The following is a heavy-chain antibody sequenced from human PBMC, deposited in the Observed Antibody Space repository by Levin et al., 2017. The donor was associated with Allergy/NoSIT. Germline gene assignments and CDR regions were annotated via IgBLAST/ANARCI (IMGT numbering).Heavy chain of an antibody. CDR2: ISGSGGST. CDR3: AKVARNIVLVVYANTYYFDY. Sequence: RSGGSLRLSCAASGFTFSSYAMSWVRQAPGKGLEWVSAISGSGGSTYYADSVKGRFTISRDNSKNTLYLQMNSLRAEDTAVYYCAKVARNIVLVVYANTYYFDYWGQGTLVTVSS. J-gene: IGHJ4*02. V-gene: IGHV3-23*01. CDR1: GFTFSSYA. D-gene: IGHD2-8*02.